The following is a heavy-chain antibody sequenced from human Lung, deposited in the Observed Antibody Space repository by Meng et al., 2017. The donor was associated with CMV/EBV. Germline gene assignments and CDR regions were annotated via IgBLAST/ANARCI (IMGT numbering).Heavy chain of an antibody. CDR1: GGKSESYT. D-gene: IGHD4-11*01. V-gene: IGHV1-69*02. J-gene: IGHJ4*02. CDR3: AGSLQYEIWAHCYS. CDR2: VTPSLIVV. Sequence: SVKVSCKASGGKSESYTIHWVRQVPGQGVEWMGRVTPSLIVVDYAQKFRDRITIGADKPTNTAYLQLNSLRSEDTAVYYCAGSLQYEIWAHCYSWGQGTLVTVAS.